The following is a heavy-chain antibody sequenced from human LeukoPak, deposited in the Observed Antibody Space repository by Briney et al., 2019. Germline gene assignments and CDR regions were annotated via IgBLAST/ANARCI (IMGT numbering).Heavy chain of an antibody. D-gene: IGHD3-3*01. CDR3: ARGRPESGPRRPPADY. Sequence: GGSLRLSCAASGFTFSSYSMNWVRQAPGKGLEWVSSISSSSSYIYYADSVKGRFTISRDNAKNSLYLQMNSLRAEDTAVYYCARGRPESGPRRPPADYWGQGTLVTVSS. CDR1: GFTFSSYS. CDR2: ISSSSSYI. J-gene: IGHJ4*02. V-gene: IGHV3-21*01.